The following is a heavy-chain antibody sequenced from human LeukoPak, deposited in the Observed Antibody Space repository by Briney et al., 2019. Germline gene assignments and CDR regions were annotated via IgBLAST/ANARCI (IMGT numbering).Heavy chain of an antibody. CDR2: ISSSGSTI. V-gene: IGHV3-11*01. CDR1: GLTFSDYY. D-gene: IGHD5-24*01. CDR3: ARELSRDGYGEGGAYYYYGMDV. Sequence: GGSLRLSCAASGLTFSDYYMSWIRQAPGKGLEWVSYISSSGSTIYYADSVKGRFTISRDNAKNSLYLQMNSLRAEDTAVYYCARELSRDGYGEGGAYYYYGMDVWGQGTTVTVSS. J-gene: IGHJ6*02.